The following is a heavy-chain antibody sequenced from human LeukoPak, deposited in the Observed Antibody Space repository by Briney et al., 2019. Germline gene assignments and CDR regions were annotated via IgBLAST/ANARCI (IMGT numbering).Heavy chain of an antibody. Sequence: GGSLRPSCAASGFTFSSYGMHWVRQAPGKGLEWVAVISYDGSNKYYADSVKGRFTISRDNSKNTLYLQMNSLRAEDTAVYYCATPGREYSSGWYYFDYWGQGTLVTVSS. J-gene: IGHJ4*02. CDR3: ATPGREYSSGWYYFDY. CDR1: GFTFSSYG. V-gene: IGHV3-30*03. CDR2: ISYDGSNK. D-gene: IGHD6-19*01.